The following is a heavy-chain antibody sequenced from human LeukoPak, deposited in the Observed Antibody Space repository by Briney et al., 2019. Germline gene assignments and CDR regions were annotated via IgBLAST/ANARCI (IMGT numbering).Heavy chain of an antibody. J-gene: IGHJ5*02. V-gene: IGHV4-4*07. CDR2: VYVTGST. D-gene: IGHD6-19*01. Sequence: KPSETLSLTCTVPGDSISSYYRSWIRQPAGKGLEWIGRVYVTGSTNLNPALQSRVTMSVDTSKNQFSLKLTSVTAADTAVYYCARDRQWLVDHWGQGTLVTVSS. CDR3: ARDRQWLVDH. CDR1: GDSISSYY.